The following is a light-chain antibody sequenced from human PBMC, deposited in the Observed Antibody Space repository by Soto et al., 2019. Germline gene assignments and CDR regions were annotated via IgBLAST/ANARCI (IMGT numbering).Light chain of an antibody. CDR2: DAS. J-gene: IGKJ2*01. CDR3: QQYGSSPYT. V-gene: IGKV3-20*01. CDR1: QSVRSNY. Sequence: ELVLTQSPGTLSLSPGERATLSCRASQSVRSNYLAWYQQKPGQAPRLLMYDASSRPGGIPDRFSGSGSGTDFTLTISRLEPEDFAVYYCQQYGSSPYTFGQGTKLEIK.